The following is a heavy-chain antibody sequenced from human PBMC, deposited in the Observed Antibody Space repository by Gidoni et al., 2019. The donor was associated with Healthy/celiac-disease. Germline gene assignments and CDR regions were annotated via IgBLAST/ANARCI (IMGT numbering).Heavy chain of an antibody. CDR2: ISGSGGST. Sequence: EVQLLESGGGLVQPGGSLRLSCAASGFTFSSYAMSWVRQAPGKGLECVSAISGSGGSTYYADSVKGRFTISRDNSKNTLYLQMNSLRAEDTAVYYCAINYYDSSGYSHFDYWGQGTLVTVSS. CDR1: GFTFSSYA. D-gene: IGHD3-22*01. V-gene: IGHV3-23*01. CDR3: AINYYDSSGYSHFDY. J-gene: IGHJ4*02.